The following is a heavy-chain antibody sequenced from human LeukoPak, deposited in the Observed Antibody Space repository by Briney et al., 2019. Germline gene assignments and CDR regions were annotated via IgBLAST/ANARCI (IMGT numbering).Heavy chain of an antibody. D-gene: IGHD4-17*01. V-gene: IGHV1-8*01. CDR3: ARDLFPSDYVDDYYYYGMDV. CDR2: MNPNSGNA. CDR1: GYTFTSYD. J-gene: IGHJ6*02. Sequence: GASVKVSCKASGYTFTSYDINWVRQATGQGPEWMGWMNPNSGNAGYAQKFQGRVTMTRDTSISTAYMELNSLSAEDTAVYYCARDLFPSDYVDDYYYYGMDVWGQGTTVTVSS.